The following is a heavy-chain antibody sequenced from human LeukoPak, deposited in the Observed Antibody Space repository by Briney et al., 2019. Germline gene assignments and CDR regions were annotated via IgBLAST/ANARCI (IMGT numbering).Heavy chain of an antibody. Sequence: GGSLSLSFAVSGFVFRDYWMAWGRRAPGKGVGWVANIRPDGHDKYYVESVRGRFTISRDNAQNSLSLQMDSLRVEDSAVYHCGRWGITAALDRWGQGTLVSVSS. CDR2: IRPDGHDK. V-gene: IGHV3-7*01. CDR1: GFVFRDYW. J-gene: IGHJ5*02. CDR3: GRWGITAALDR. D-gene: IGHD2-2*01.